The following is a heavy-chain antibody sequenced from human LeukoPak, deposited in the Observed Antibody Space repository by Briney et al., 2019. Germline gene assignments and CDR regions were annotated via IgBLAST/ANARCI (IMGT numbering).Heavy chain of an antibody. Sequence: ASVKLSCTASGYTFTSYGISWVRQAPGQGLEWMGWISAYNGNTNYAQKLQGRVTMTTDTSTSTAYMELRSLRSDDTAVYYCARDSSISMLLKRYYYYGMDVWGQGTTVTVSS. CDR2: ISAYNGNT. J-gene: IGHJ6*02. CDR1: GYTFTSYG. V-gene: IGHV1-18*01. CDR3: ARDSSISMLLKRYYYYGMDV. D-gene: IGHD2/OR15-2a*01.